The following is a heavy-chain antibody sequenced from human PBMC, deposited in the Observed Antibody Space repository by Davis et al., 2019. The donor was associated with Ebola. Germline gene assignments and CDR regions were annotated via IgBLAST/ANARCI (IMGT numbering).Heavy chain of an antibody. D-gene: IGHD6-6*01. CDR2: IDPSDSYT. Sequence: GESLKISCKGSGYSFTSYWISWVRQMPGKGLEWMGRIDPSDSYTNYSPSFQSHVTISADKSISTAYLQWSSLKASDTAMYYCARHDSSSPNWFDPWGQGTLVTVSS. CDR1: GYSFTSYW. J-gene: IGHJ5*02. CDR3: ARHDSSSPNWFDP. V-gene: IGHV5-10-1*01.